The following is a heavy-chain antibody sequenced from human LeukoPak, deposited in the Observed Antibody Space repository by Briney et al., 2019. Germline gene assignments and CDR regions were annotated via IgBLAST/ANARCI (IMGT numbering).Heavy chain of an antibody. CDR2: ISAYNGNT. D-gene: IGHD2-21*01. V-gene: IGHV1-18*01. Sequence: ASVKVSCKASGYTFTSYGISWVRQAPGQGLEWMGWISAYNGNTNYAQKLQGRVTTTTDTSTSTAYMELRSLRSDDTAVYYCARDSLSIVVVIDTRPVGYNWFDPWGQGTLVTVSS. CDR1: GYTFTSYG. J-gene: IGHJ5*02. CDR3: ARDSLSIVVVIDTRPVGYNWFDP.